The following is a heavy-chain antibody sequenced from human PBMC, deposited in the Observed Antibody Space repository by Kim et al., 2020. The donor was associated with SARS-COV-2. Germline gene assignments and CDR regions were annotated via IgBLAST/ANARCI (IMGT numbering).Heavy chain of an antibody. J-gene: IGHJ4*02. CDR1: GGSFSGYY. CDR3: ARGKNRISGWSRGPPHYFDY. CDR2: INHSGST. D-gene: IGHD6-19*01. Sequence: SETLSLTCAVYGGSFSGYYWSWIRQPPGKGLEWIGEINHSGSTNYNPSLKSRVTISLDTSKNQFSLKLSSVTAADTAVYYCARGKNRISGWSRGPPHYFDYWGQGTLVTVSS. V-gene: IGHV4-34*01.